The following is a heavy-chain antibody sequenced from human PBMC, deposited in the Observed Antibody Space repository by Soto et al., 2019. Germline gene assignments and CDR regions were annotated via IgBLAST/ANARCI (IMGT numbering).Heavy chain of an antibody. D-gene: IGHD2-21*02. Sequence: QVQLVESGGGVVQPGRSLRLSCAASGFTFSSYGMHWVRQAPGNGLEWVAAIWYDGTNTYFADSVKGRFTISRDNSKNTLWLQMNSLRAEDTAVYYCARDRCPVEGGGDCYYDWYFDLWGRGTLVTVSS. CDR1: GFTFSSYG. CDR3: ARDRCPVEGGGDCYYDWYFDL. CDR2: IWYDGTNT. V-gene: IGHV3-33*01. J-gene: IGHJ2*01.